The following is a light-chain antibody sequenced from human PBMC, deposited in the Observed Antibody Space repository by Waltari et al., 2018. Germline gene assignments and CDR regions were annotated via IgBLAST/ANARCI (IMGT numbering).Light chain of an antibody. CDR1: QGISNY. CDR3: QQYYGVPIT. CDR2: SAS. J-gene: IGKJ5*01. V-gene: IGKV1-9*01. Sequence: DIQLTQSPSFLSASVRDRVTITCRASQGISNYLAWYQQKPGKAPKLLIYSASTLQSGVPSRFSGSGSGTEFSLTISSLQPEDFAIYYCQQYYGVPITFGQGTRLETK.